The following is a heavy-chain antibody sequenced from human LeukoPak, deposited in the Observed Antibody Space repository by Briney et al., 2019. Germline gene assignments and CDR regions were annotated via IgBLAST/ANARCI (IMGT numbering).Heavy chain of an antibody. CDR3: ARTPAYSSSWLDI. D-gene: IGHD6-13*01. V-gene: IGHV1-2*02. CDR2: INPNSGGT. CDR1: VYTFTGYY. J-gene: IGHJ3*02. Sequence: ASVKVSCKASVYTFTGYYMHWVRQAPGQGLEWMGWINPNSGGTNYAQKFQGRVTMTRDTSISTAYMELSRLRSDDTAVYYCARTPAYSSSWLDIWGQGTMVTVSS.